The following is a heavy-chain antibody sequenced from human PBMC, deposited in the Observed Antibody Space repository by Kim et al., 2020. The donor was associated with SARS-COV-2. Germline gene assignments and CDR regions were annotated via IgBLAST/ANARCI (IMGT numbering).Heavy chain of an antibody. D-gene: IGHD4-17*01. CDR1: GGTFSSYA. V-gene: IGHV1-69*13. Sequence: SVKVSCKASGGTFSSYAISWVRQAPGQGLEWMGGIIPIFGTANYAQKFQGRVTITADESTSTAYMELSSLRSEDTAVYYCVRVLYYGDYGTVWFDPWGQGTLVTVSS. J-gene: IGHJ5*02. CDR2: IIPIFGTA. CDR3: VRVLYYGDYGTVWFDP.